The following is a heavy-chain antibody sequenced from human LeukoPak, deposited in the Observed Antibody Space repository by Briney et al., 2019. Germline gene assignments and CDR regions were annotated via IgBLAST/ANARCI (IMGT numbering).Heavy chain of an antibody. CDR3: ARVSGLGMNEYYQH. D-gene: IGHD3-10*01. J-gene: IGHJ1*01. V-gene: IGHV3-74*01. CDR1: GLTFTNSW. CDR2: INNDGSDT. Sequence: GGSLRLSCAAPGLTFTNSWMHWVRQAPGKGLVWVSRINNDGSDTRYADSVKGRFTISRDNAKNTLYLQMNSLRVEDTAVYYCARVSGLGMNEYYQHWGQGTLVTVPS.